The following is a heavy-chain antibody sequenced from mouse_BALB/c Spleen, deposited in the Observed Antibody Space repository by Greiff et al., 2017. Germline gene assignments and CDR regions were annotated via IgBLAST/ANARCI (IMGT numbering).Heavy chain of an antibody. Sequence: QVQLQQPGAELVKPGASVKLSCKASGYTFTSYYLYWVKQRPGQGLEWIGGINPSNGDTFYNQKFKGKATLTVDKSSSTAHMELLSLTSEDSAVYYCGREGLRHYYAMDYWGQGTSGTVSS. CDR1: GYTFTSYY. D-gene: IGHD2-4*01. CDR3: GREGLRHYYAMDY. J-gene: IGHJ4*01. V-gene: IGHV1-53*01. CDR2: INPSNGDT.